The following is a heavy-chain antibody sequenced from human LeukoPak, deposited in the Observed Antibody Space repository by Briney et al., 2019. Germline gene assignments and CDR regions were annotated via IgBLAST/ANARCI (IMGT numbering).Heavy chain of an antibody. CDR3: ARWYCTTTNCYYDY. D-gene: IGHD2-8*01. CDR1: GITVSTNY. CDR2: IYQDGTI. Sequence: PGGSLRLSCAASGITVSTNYMSWVRQAPGKGLEWVSIIYQDGTIYYADSVRGRFTISRDGSKNTLYLQMNGLRDEDAAFYYCARWYCTTTNCYYDYWGQGTPVTVTS. V-gene: IGHV3-53*01. J-gene: IGHJ4*02.